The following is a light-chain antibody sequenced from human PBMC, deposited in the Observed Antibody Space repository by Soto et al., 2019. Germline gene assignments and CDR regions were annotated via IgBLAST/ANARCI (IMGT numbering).Light chain of an antibody. CDR3: SSYTGSSTRV. Sequence: QSALTQPASVSGSPGQSITISCTGTSSDVGAYDYVSWYQQHPDKAPKLMIYEVSHRPSEVSNRFYGAKSVNTATLTISGFQAEDEADYSWSSYTGSSTRVFGTGTKLTVL. CDR1: SSDVGAYDY. CDR2: EVS. J-gene: IGLJ1*01. V-gene: IGLV2-14*03.